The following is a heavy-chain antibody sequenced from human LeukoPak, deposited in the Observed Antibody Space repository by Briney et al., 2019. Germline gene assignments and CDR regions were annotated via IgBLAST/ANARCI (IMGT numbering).Heavy chain of an antibody. CDR2: ISACNGNT. V-gene: IGHV1-18*04. CDR1: GYTFTSYG. CDR3: ARVYYYGSGSYYNDNWFDP. J-gene: IGHJ5*02. D-gene: IGHD3-10*01. Sequence: ASVKVSCKASGYTFTSYGISWVRQAPGQGLEWMGWISACNGNTNYAQKLQGRVTMTTDTSTSTAYMELRSLRSDDTAVYYCARVYYYGSGSYYNDNWFDPWAREPWSPSPQ.